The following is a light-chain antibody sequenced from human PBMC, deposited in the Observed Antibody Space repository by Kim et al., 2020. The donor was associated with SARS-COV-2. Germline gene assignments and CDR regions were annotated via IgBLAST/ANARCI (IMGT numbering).Light chain of an antibody. CDR2: GNS. CDR3: QSYDNSLSSYV. J-gene: IGLJ1*01. CDR1: ISNIGAGYD. Sequence: QSVLTQPPSVSGAPGQRVTISCTGSISNIGAGYDVHWYQQLPATAPKLLIYGNSNRPSGVPDRFSGSKSDTSASLAITGLQAEDEADYYCQSYDNSLSSYVFGGGTKVTVL. V-gene: IGLV1-40*01.